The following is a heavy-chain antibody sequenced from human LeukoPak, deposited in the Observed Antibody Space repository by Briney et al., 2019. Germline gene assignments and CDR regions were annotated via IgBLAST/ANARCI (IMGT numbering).Heavy chain of an antibody. J-gene: IGHJ4*02. Sequence: PSETLSLTCTVSGGSISRYYWSWIRQPPGKGLVWIGYTYYSGSTNYNPSLKSRVTISVDTSKNQFSLKLSSVTAADTAVYYCARSDSSGHPRDWGQGTLVTVSS. V-gene: IGHV4-59*01. CDR3: ARSDSSGHPRD. D-gene: IGHD6-19*01. CDR2: TYYSGST. CDR1: GGSISRYY.